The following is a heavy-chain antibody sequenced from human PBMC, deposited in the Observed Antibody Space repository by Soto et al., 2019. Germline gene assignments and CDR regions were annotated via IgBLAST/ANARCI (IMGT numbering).Heavy chain of an antibody. V-gene: IGHV1-69*01. CDR3: AILLKAAAGTRWNGMDV. CDR2: IIPIFGTA. D-gene: IGHD6-13*01. CDR1: GGTFSSYA. J-gene: IGHJ6*02. Sequence: QVQLVQSGAEVKKPGSSVKVSCKASGGTFSSYAISWVRQAPGQGLEWMGGIIPIFGTANYEQKFQGRVTITADESTSTAYKELSSLRSEDTDVYYCAILLKAAAGTRWNGMDVWGQGTTVTVSS.